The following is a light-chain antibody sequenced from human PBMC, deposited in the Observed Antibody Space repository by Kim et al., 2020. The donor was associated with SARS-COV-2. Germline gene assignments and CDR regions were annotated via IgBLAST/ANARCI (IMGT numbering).Light chain of an antibody. J-gene: IGKJ5*01. CDR3: QQRGN. V-gene: IGKV3-11*01. Sequence: ATLPVSPGESPSRSCRAGQSVGAYLAWYQQKPGQAPRLLMYDASKRATGIPARFRGSGSGTDFTLTIGTLGPEDSAVYYCQQRGNFGQGTRLEIK. CDR2: DAS. CDR1: QSVGAY.